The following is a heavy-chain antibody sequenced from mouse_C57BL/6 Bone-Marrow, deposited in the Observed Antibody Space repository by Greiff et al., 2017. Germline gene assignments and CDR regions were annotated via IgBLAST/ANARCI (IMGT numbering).Heavy chain of an antibody. V-gene: IGHV1-50*01. CDR2: IDPSDSYT. CDR1: GYTFTSYW. CDR3: AIYYGNLYWYFDV. J-gene: IGHJ1*03. Sequence: QVQLQQSGAELVKPGASVKLSCKASGYTFTSYWMQWVKQRPGQGLEWIGEIDPSDSYTNYNQKFKGKATLTVDTSSSTAYMQLSSLTSEDSAVYYCAIYYGNLYWYFDVWGTGTTVTVSS. D-gene: IGHD2-1*01.